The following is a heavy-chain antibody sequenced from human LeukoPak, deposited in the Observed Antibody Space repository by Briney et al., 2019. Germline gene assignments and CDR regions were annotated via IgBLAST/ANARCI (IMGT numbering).Heavy chain of an antibody. CDR1: GFTFSSYA. J-gene: IGHJ4*02. D-gene: IGHD3-9*01. V-gene: IGHV3-23*01. Sequence: PGGSLRLSCAASGFTFSSYAMSWVRQAPGKGLEWVSSITGGGGSTYYADSVKGRFTISRDDAKNSLYLQMNSLRDEDTAVYYCARDRDWAFDYWGQGTLITVSS. CDR2: ITGGGGST. CDR3: ARDRDWAFDY.